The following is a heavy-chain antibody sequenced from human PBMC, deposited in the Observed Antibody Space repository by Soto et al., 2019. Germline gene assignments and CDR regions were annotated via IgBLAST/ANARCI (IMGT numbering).Heavy chain of an antibody. CDR2: INPNSGGT. J-gene: IGHJ4*02. CDR3: ARGQYYDFWSGYYDYFDY. D-gene: IGHD3-3*01. V-gene: IGHV1-2*04. Sequence: QVQLVQSGAEVKKPGASVKVSCKASGYTFTGYYMHWVRQAPGQGLEWMGWINPNSGGTNYAQKFQGWVTMTRDTSISTAYMELSRLRSDDTAVYYCARGQYYDFWSGYYDYFDYWGQGTLVTVSS. CDR1: GYTFTGYY.